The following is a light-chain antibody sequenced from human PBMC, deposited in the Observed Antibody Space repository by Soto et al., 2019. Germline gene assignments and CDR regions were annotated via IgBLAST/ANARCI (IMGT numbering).Light chain of an antibody. CDR2: AAS. J-gene: IGKJ4*01. V-gene: IGKV1-39*01. Sequence: DIQMTQSPSSLSASVGDRVTITCRASQSIDTHLNWYQRKPGKAPNVLIYAASTLQSGVPTRFSGSGSGTDFTLTISSLQPEDFAVYYCQQRSNWPLTFGGGTQGGYQ. CDR3: QQRSNWPLT. CDR1: QSIDTH.